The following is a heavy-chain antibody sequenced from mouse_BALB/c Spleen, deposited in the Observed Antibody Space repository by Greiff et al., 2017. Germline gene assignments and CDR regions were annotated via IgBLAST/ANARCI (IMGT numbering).Heavy chain of an antibody. CDR2: LNPSSGYT. V-gene: IGHV1-4*01. J-gene: IGHJ4*01. Sequence: VKLQESGAELARPGASVKMSCKASGYTFTSYTMHWVKQRPGQGLEWIGYLNPSSGYTNYNQKFKDKATLTADKSSSTAYMQLSSLTSEDSAVYYCARNYDPYAMDYWGQGTSVTVSS. CDR1: GYTFTSYT. CDR3: ARNYDPYAMDY. D-gene: IGHD2-4*01.